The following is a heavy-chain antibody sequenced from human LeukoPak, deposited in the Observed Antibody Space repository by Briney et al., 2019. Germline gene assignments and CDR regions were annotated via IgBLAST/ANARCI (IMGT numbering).Heavy chain of an antibody. Sequence: GASLRLSCAASGFTFGSYAMSWVRQAPGKGLEWVSAMSGSGGSTYYADSVKGRFTISRDNSKNTLYLQMNSLRAEDTAVYYCAKDLDCSSTSCYPDYWGQGTLVTVSS. D-gene: IGHD2-2*01. CDR3: AKDLDCSSTSCYPDY. V-gene: IGHV3-23*01. J-gene: IGHJ4*02. CDR2: MSGSGGST. CDR1: GFTFGSYA.